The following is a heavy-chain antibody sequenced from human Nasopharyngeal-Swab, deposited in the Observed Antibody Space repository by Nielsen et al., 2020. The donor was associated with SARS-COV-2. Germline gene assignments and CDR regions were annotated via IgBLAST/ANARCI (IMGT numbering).Heavy chain of an antibody. J-gene: IGHJ6*03. D-gene: IGHD3-10*01. Sequence: WIRQPPGKGLEWIGSIYYSGSTYYNPSLKSRVTISVDTSKNQFSLKLSSVTAADTAVYYCARERGRGGIWNYYYYYMDVWGKGTTVIVSS. CDR3: ARERGRGGIWNYYYYYMDV. V-gene: IGHV4-39*07. CDR2: IYYSGST.